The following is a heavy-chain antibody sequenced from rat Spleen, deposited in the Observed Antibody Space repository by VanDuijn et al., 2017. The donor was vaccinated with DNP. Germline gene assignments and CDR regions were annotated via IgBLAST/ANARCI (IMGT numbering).Heavy chain of an antibody. CDR3: ARRRLPYWYFDF. D-gene: IGHD1-4*01. J-gene: IGHJ1*01. Sequence: EVQLVESGGGLVQPGRSMKLSCAASGFTFSNYDMAWVRQAPKKGLEWVATILHDGSRTYYGDSVKGRFTISRDIAKSTLYLQMNSLRAEDMATYYCARRRLPYWYFDFWGPGTMVTVSS. CDR1: GFTFSNYD. CDR2: ILHDGSRT. V-gene: IGHV5-22*01.